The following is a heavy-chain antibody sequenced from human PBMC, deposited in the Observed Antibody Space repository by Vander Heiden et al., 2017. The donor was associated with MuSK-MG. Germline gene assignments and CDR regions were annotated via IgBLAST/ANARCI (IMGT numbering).Heavy chain of an antibody. V-gene: IGHV3-21*01. CDR3: ARDFYSSSSYYFDY. CDR1: GFTFSSYS. J-gene: IGHJ4*02. CDR2: ISSSSSYI. D-gene: IGHD6-6*01. Sequence: EVQLVESGGGLVKPGGSRRLSCAAPGFTFSSYSMTWVRQAPGKGLEWVSSISSSSSYIYYADSVKGRFTISRDNAKNSLYLQMNSLRAEDTAVYYCARDFYSSSSYYFDYWGQGTLVTVSS.